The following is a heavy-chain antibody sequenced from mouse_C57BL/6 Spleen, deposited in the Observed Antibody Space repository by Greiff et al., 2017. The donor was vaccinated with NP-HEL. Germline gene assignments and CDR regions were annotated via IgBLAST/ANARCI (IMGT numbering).Heavy chain of an antibody. Sequence: VHLVESGAELARPGASVKMSCKASGYTFTSYTMHWVKQRPGQGLEWIGYINPSSGYTKYNQKFKDKATLTADKSSSTAYMQLSSLTSEDSEVYYCARSDYYGSSPFYWGQGTTLTVSS. D-gene: IGHD1-1*01. J-gene: IGHJ2*01. V-gene: IGHV1-4*01. CDR3: ARSDYYGSSPFY. CDR2: INPSSGYT. CDR1: GYTFTSYT.